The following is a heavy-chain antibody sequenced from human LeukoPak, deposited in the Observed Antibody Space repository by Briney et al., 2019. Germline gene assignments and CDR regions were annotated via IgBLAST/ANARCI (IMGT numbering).Heavy chain of an antibody. CDR1: GFTFSSYA. V-gene: IGHV3-30*04. CDR3: ARDYDILTGHLVD. CDR2: ISYDGSNK. D-gene: IGHD3-9*01. J-gene: IGHJ4*02. Sequence: PGGSLRLPCAASGFTFSSYAMHWVRQAPGKGLEWVAVISYDGSNKYYADSVKSRFTISRDNSKNTLYLQMNSLRAEDTAVYYCARDYDILTGHLVDWGQGTLVTVSS.